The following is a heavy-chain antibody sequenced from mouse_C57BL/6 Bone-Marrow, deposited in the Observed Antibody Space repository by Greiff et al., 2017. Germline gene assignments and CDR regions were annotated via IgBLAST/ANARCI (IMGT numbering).Heavy chain of an antibody. V-gene: IGHV8-12*01. CDR3: ARRGDAYGSSRYWYFDV. CDR2: ISWDDDK. Sequence: QVTLKECGPGILPSSQTLSLTCSFSGFSLSTSGMGVSWIRHPSGKGLEWLAHISWDDDKRYNPSLKTRLTISKDTSRKQVFLKITSVDTADTATYDCARRGDAYGSSRYWYFDVWGTGTTVTVSS. D-gene: IGHD1-1*01. CDR1: GFSLSTSGMG. J-gene: IGHJ1*03.